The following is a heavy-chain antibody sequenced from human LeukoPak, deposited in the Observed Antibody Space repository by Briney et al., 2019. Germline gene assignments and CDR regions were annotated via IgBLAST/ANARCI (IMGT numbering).Heavy chain of an antibody. CDR3: ARGQTAGNIFDY. J-gene: IGHJ4*02. CDR2: ISFDTSNK. D-gene: IGHD6-13*01. V-gene: IGHV3-30*14. CDR1: GFTFSSYA. Sequence: GGSLRLSCAASGFTFSSYAMHWVRQAPGKGLEWVAVISFDTSNKYYADSVKGRFTISRDNSKNTLFLQMNSLRAEDTAVYYCARGQTAGNIFDYWGQGDLVIVSS.